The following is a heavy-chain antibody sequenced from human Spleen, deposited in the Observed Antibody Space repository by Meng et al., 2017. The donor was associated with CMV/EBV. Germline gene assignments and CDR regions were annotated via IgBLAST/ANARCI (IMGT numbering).Heavy chain of an antibody. CDR3: ARNYLRYFSY. Sequence: QVELHQWGAGLLKPSETLPLTCAVYGGSFSGYYWSWIRQPPGKGLEWIGEINHSGSTNYNPSLKSRVTISVDTSKNQFSLKLSSVTAADTAVHYCARNYLRYFSYWGQGTLVTVSS. CDR1: GGSFSGYY. J-gene: IGHJ4*02. CDR2: INHSGST. D-gene: IGHD3-9*01. V-gene: IGHV4-34*01.